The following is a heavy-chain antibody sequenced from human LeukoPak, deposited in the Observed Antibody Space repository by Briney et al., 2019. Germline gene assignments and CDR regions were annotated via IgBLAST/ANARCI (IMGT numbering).Heavy chain of an antibody. J-gene: IGHJ6*02. CDR1: GFTFSSYG. V-gene: IGHV3-33*05. Sequence: GRSLRLSCAASGFTFSSYGMHWVRQAPGKGLEWVAVISYDRSNKYYADSVKGRFTISRDNSKNTLYLQMNSLRAEDTAVYYCARDLHIVVVTARYGMDVWGQGTTVTVSS. D-gene: IGHD2-21*02. CDR3: ARDLHIVVVTARYGMDV. CDR2: ISYDRSNK.